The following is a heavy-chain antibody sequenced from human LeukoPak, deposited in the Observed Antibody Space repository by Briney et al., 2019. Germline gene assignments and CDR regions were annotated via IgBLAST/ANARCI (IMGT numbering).Heavy chain of an antibody. CDR1: GGSISSYY. V-gene: IGHV4-4*07. CDR2: IYTSGST. D-gene: IGHD2-15*01. J-gene: IGHJ6*02. Sequence: SETLSLTCTVSGGSISSYYWSWIRQPAGKGLEWIGRIYTSGSTNYNPSLKSRVTMSVDTSKNQFSLKLSSVTAADTAVYYCAREVLGYCSGGSCYYYYGMDVRGQGTTVTVSS. CDR3: AREVLGYCSGGSCYYYYGMDV.